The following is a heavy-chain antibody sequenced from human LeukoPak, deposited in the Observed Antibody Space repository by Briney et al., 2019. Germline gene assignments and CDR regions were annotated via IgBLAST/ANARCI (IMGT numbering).Heavy chain of an antibody. D-gene: IGHD3-16*01. Sequence: PSETLSLTCTVSGGSISSSSYYWGWIRQPPGKGLEWIGSMYYGGNTYYNPSLKSRVTISIDTSKNQFSLELSSVTAADTAVYYCTTPLHGGINSRFDYWGQGTLVTVSS. CDR1: GGSISSSSYY. J-gene: IGHJ4*02. CDR2: MYYGGNT. CDR3: TTPLHGGINSRFDY. V-gene: IGHV4-39*01.